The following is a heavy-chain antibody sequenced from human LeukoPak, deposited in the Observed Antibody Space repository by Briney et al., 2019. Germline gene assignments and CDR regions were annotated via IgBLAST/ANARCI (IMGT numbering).Heavy chain of an antibody. CDR3: ARGWRRFWSGPPSYFDP. Sequence: SVNVSCKASGGTFSSYAISWVRQAPGQGLEWMGGIIPIFGTANYAQKFQGRVTITADESTSTAYMELSSLRSEDTAVYYCARGWRRFWSGPPSYFDPWGQGTLVTVSS. V-gene: IGHV1-69*13. CDR1: GGTFSSYA. D-gene: IGHD3-3*01. J-gene: IGHJ5*02. CDR2: IIPIFGTA.